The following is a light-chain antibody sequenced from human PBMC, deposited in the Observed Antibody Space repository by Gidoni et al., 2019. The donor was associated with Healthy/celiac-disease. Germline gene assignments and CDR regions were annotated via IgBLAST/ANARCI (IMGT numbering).Light chain of an antibody. CDR3: QQYNNWGT. CDR1: QSVSSN. CDR2: GAS. V-gene: IGKV3-15*01. Sequence: EIVRTQSPATLSVSPGERATLSCRASQSVSSNLAWYQQKPGQAPRLLIYGASTRAPGIPARFSGSGSGTEFTLTISSLQSEDFAVYYCQQYNNWGTFGQGTKVEIK. J-gene: IGKJ1*01.